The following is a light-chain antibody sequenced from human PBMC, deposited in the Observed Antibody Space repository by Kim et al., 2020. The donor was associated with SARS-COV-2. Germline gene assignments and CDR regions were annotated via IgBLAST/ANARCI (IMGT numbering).Light chain of an antibody. V-gene: IGKV1-33*01. J-gene: IGKJ4*01. CDR2: DAS. Sequence: DIQMTQSPSSLSASVGDRVTITCQASQDISNYLNWYQQKPGKAPKLLIYDASNLETGVPSRFSGSGSGTDFTFTISSLQPEDIATYYCQQYDKLPTFGGGTKLDIK. CDR3: QQYDKLPT. CDR1: QDISNY.